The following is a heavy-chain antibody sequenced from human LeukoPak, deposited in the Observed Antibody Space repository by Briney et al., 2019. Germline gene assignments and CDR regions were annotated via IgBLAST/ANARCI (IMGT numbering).Heavy chain of an antibody. D-gene: IGHD4-17*01. V-gene: IGHV3-30*03. CDR3: ARVWYGEPNYYFDY. CDR2: ISYDGSNK. CDR1: GFTFSSYG. J-gene: IGHJ4*02. Sequence: PGGSLRLSCAASGFTFSSYGMHWVRQAPGKGLEWVAVISYDGSNKYYADSVKGRFTISRDNAKNSLYLQMNSLRAEDTALCYCARVWYGEPNYYFDYWGQGTLVTVSS.